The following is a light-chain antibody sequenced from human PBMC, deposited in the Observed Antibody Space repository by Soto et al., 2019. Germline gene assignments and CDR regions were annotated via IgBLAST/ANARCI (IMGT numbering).Light chain of an antibody. V-gene: IGKV1-39*01. J-gene: IGKJ2*01. CDR1: QSIAYY. CDR3: QQSSNTPMYT. Sequence: DIQMTQSPSSLSASVGDRVTITCRASQSIAYYLNWFQQKPGKAPKLLIYAAYSLQSGVPSRFSGSGSGTDFTLTISSLQPEDFATYYCQQSSNTPMYTFGQGTKL. CDR2: AAY.